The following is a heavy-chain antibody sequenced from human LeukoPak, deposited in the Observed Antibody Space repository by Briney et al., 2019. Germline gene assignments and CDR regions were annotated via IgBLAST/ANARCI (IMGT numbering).Heavy chain of an antibody. CDR1: GFTFSSYA. V-gene: IGHV3-30-3*01. CDR3: ARDILITMIVVVMRGYGMDV. CDR2: ISYDGSNK. J-gene: IGHJ6*02. D-gene: IGHD3-22*01. Sequence: PGGSLRLYCAASGFTFSSYAMHWVRQAPGKGLEWVAVISYDGSNKYYADSVKGRFTISRDNSKNTLYLQMNSLRAEDTAVYYCARDILITMIVVVMRGYGMDVWGQGTTVTVSS.